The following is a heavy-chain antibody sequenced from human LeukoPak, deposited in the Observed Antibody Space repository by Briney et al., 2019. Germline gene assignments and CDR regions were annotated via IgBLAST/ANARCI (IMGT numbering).Heavy chain of an antibody. D-gene: IGHD3-22*01. V-gene: IGHV4-61*07. J-gene: IGHJ4*02. Sequence: YIYYSGSTNYNPSLKSRVTISVDTSKNQFSLKLSSVTAADTAVYYCARRHYDSSGYYFDYWGQGTLVTVSS. CDR2: IYYSGST. CDR3: ARRHYDSSGYYFDY.